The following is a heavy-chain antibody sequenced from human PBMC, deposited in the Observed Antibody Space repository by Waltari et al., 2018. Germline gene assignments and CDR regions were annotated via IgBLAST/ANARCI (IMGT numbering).Heavy chain of an antibody. J-gene: IGHJ3*01. V-gene: IGHV3-23*01. CDR1: VFSFGTCS. Sequence: EVELLESGGDLVRPGGSLSLSCAAPVFSFGTCSIGWLRQAPGRGLEWVASITARGSRTYYADSVKGRVTISRDNSKDTLYLEMNSVRVDDTARYYCAKEWAAVSASEDDDVDVWGQGTVVTVSS. CDR2: ITARGSRT. CDR3: AKEWAAVSASEDDDVDV. D-gene: IGHD1-26*01.